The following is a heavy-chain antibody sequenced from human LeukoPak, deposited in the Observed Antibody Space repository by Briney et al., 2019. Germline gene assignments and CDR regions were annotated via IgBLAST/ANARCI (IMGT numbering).Heavy chain of an antibody. CDR3: AKDVWFGELLGPFDI. J-gene: IGHJ3*02. CDR1: GFTFSSYG. Sequence: GGSLRLSCAASGFTFSSYGMHWVRQAPGEGLEWVAVISYDGSNKYYADSVKGRFTISRDNSKNTLYLQMNSLRAEDTAVYYCAKDVWFGELLGPFDIWGQGTMVTVSS. D-gene: IGHD3-10*01. V-gene: IGHV3-30*18. CDR2: ISYDGSNK.